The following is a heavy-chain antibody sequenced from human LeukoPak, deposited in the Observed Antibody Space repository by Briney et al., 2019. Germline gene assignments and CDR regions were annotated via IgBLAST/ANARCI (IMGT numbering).Heavy chain of an antibody. Sequence: SETLSLTCTVSGGSISMSSYYWGWIRQPPGKGLEWIGSVFYSGSSYYSPSLKSRVTMSVDTSKKQFSLRLTSVTAADTAVYYCGRDALVGYFSYYYMDVWGKGTTVTVSS. V-gene: IGHV4-39*07. D-gene: IGHD2-15*01. CDR1: GGSISMSSYY. J-gene: IGHJ6*03. CDR3: GRDALVGYFSYYYMDV. CDR2: VFYSGSS.